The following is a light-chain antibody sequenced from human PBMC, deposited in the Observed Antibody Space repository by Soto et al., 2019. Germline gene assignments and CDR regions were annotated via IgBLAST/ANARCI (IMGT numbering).Light chain of an antibody. CDR3: AAWDNSLNGLYV. CDR2: SNN. J-gene: IGLJ1*01. Sequence: QSVLTQPPSASGTPGQRVTISCSGSSSNVGSLSVDWYQHLPGTAPKLLIYSNNQRPSWVPARFSGSTSGTSAALAIIGLQSADEDDYYCAAWDNSLNGLYVFGTGTKVTVL. CDR1: SSNVGSLS. V-gene: IGLV1-44*01.